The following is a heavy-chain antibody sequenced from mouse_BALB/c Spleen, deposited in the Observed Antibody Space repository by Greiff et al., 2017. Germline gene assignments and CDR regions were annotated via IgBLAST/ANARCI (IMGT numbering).Heavy chain of an antibody. V-gene: IGHV5-12-2*01. D-gene: IGHD1-1*01. J-gene: IGHJ4*01. CDR3: ARRVYYGYAMDY. CDR1: GFTFSSYT. Sequence: EVQLVESGGGLVQPGGSLKLSCAASGFTFSSYTMSWVRQTPEKRLEWVAYISNGGGSTYYPDTVKGRFTISRDNAKNTLYLQMSSLKSEDTAMYYCARRVYYGYAMDYWGQGTSVTVSS. CDR2: ISNGGGST.